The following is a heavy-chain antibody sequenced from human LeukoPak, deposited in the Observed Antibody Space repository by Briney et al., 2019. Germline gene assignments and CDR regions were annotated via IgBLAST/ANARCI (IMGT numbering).Heavy chain of an antibody. CDR2: IIPIFGTA. D-gene: IGHD2/OR15-2a*01. J-gene: IGHJ4*02. CDR3: ARDPQPTLSYGY. Sequence: SVKVSCKASGGTFSSYAISWVRQAPGQGLEWMGRIIPIFGTANYAQKFQGRVTITTDESTSTAYMEPSSLRSEDTAVYCCARDPQPTLSYGYWGQGTLVTVSS. V-gene: IGHV1-69*05. CDR1: GGTFSSYA.